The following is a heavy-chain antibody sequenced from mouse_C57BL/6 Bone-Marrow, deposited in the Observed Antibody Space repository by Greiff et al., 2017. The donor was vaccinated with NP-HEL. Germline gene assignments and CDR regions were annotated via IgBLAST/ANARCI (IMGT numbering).Heavy chain of an antibody. CDR1: GYSFTGYY. J-gene: IGHJ2*01. Sequence: VQLQQSGPELVKPGASVKISCKASGYSFTGYYMNWVKQSPEKSLEWIGEINPSTGGTTYNQKFKAKATLTVDKSSSTAYMQLKSLTSEDSAVYYCARSGSNYVGYWGQGTTLTVSS. D-gene: IGHD3-1*01. CDR2: INPSTGGT. CDR3: ARSGSNYVGY. V-gene: IGHV1-42*01.